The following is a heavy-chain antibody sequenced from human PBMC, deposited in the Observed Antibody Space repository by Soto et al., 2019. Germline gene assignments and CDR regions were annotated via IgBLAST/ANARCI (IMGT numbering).Heavy chain of an antibody. CDR2: IYSSGTA. CDR1: AGYISSGFYF. V-gene: IGHV4-30-4*01. J-gene: IGHJ4*02. Sequence: SETLSLTCTVSAGYISSGFYFWSWMRQPPGKGLEWLGHIYSSGTAYYNPSLKSRLTISVDASKNQSSLKLTSVTAADTAIYYCASRQQQVALVDYWGQGTLVTVSS. CDR3: ASRQQQVALVDY. D-gene: IGHD5-12*01.